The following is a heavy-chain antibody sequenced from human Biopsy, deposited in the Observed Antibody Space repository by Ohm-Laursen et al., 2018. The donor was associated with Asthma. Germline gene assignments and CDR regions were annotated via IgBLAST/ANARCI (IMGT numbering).Heavy chain of an antibody. Sequence: RSLRLSCAASGFTFTNAWMRWVRQAPGKGLEWVALISSDGHNKYYKDSVKGRFTISRDNSKLRLYLEINSLRVEDSAVYYCARESGQDSGGTGAFDRWGQGIMVAVSS. CDR2: ISSDGHNK. CDR3: ARESGQDSGGTGAFDR. J-gene: IGHJ3*02. D-gene: IGHD4-23*01. CDR1: GFTFTNAW. V-gene: IGHV3-30*03.